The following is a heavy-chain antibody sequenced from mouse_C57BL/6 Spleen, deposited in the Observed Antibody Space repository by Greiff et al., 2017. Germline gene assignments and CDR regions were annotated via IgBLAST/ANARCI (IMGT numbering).Heavy chain of an antibody. J-gene: IGHJ3*01. CDR1: GYTFTSYW. CDR3: TTLYYYGSTLAY. Sequence: QVQLQQPGAELVKPGASVKVSCKASGYTFTSYWMHWVKQRPGQGLEWIGRIHPSDSDTNYNQKFKGKATLTVDKSSSTAYMQLSSLTSEDSAVYYCTTLYYYGSTLAYWGQGTLVTVSA. CDR2: IHPSDSDT. V-gene: IGHV1-74*01. D-gene: IGHD1-1*01.